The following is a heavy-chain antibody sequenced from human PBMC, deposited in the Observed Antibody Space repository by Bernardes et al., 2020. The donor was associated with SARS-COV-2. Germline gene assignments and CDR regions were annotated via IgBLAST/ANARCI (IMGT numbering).Heavy chain of an antibody. CDR1: GGSFSGYY. D-gene: IGHD6-13*01. CDR2: INHSGST. CDR3: ARDRSAAGGTAFDS. J-gene: IGHJ4*02. Sequence: SETLSLTCAVYGGSFSGYYWSWIRQPPGKGLEWIGEINHSGSTNYNPSLKSRVTISVDTSKNQFSLKLSSVTAADTAVYYCARDRSAAGGTAFDSWGQGTLVTVSA. V-gene: IGHV4-34*01.